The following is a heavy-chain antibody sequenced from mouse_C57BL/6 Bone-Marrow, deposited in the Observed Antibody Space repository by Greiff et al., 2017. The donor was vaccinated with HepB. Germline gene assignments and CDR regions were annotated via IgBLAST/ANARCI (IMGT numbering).Heavy chain of an antibody. CDR1: GYTFTSYW. CDR2: INPSSGYT. D-gene: IGHD2-1*01. CDR3: ARYPPPLLGYAMDY. J-gene: IGHJ4*01. Sequence: QVQLQQPGAELVKPGASVKLSCKASGYTFTSYWMHWVKQRPGQGLEWIGYINPSSGYTKYNQKFKDKATLTADKSSSTAYMQLSSLTYEDSAVYYCARYPPPLLGYAMDYWGQGTSVTVSS. V-gene: IGHV1-7*01.